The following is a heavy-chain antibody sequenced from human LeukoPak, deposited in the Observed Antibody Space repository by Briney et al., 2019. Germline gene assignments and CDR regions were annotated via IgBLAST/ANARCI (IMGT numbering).Heavy chain of an antibody. CDR3: AKESTVTPGNVNWFDS. Sequence: GGSLRLSCGASGFTFSIYAMSWVRQAPGKGLEWVPTISGSGGSTYYADSVKGRFTISRDNSKNTLYLQMKSLRAEDTAVYYCAKESTVTPGNVNWFDSWGQGTLVTVSS. J-gene: IGHJ5*01. CDR2: ISGSGGST. D-gene: IGHD4-17*01. V-gene: IGHV3-23*01. CDR1: GFTFSIYA.